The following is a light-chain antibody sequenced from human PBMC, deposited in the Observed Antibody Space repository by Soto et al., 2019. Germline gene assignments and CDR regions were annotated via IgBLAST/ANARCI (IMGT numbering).Light chain of an antibody. CDR3: QSYDSSLSAHYV. CDR1: SSNIGAGYA. CDR2: DNS. Sequence: QSVLTQPPSVSGAPGQRVTISCTGSSSNIGAGYAVHWYQQLPGTAPKLLIYDNSNRPSGVPDRFSGSKSGTSASLAITGLQAEDEADYYCQSYDSSLSAHYVFGTGTKLTVL. V-gene: IGLV1-40*01. J-gene: IGLJ1*01.